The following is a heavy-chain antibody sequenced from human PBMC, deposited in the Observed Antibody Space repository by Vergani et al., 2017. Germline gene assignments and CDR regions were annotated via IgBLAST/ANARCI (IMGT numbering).Heavy chain of an antibody. CDR2: INPNSGGT. J-gene: IGHJ5*02. V-gene: IGHV1-2*02. CDR3: ARDGASSGWYVGWFDP. CDR1: GYTFTGYY. D-gene: IGHD6-19*01. Sequence: QVQLVQSGAEVKKPGASVKVSCKASGYTFTGYYMHWVRQAPGQGLEWMGWINPNSGGTNYAQKFQGRVTMTRDTSISTAXMELSRLRSDDTAVYYCARDGASSGWYVGWFDPWGQGTLVTVSS.